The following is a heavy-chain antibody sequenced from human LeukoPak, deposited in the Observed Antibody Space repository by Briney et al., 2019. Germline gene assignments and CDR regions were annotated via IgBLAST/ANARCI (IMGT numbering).Heavy chain of an antibody. D-gene: IGHD6-13*01. V-gene: IGHV1-46*01. CDR1: GYTFTSYY. Sequence: ASVKVSCKASGYTFTSYYMHWVRQAPGQALEWMGIINPSGCSTSYAQKFQGRVTMTRDMSTSTVYMELSSLRSEDTAVYYCARRRLESSSWYFYFDYWGQGTLVTVSS. CDR3: ARRRLESSSWYFYFDY. J-gene: IGHJ4*02. CDR2: INPSGCST.